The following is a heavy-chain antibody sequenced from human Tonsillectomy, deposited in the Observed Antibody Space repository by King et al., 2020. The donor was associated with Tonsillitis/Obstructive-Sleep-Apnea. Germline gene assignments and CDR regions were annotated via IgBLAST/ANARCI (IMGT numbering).Heavy chain of an antibody. V-gene: IGHV3-30*18. D-gene: IGHD3-10*01. CDR3: AKDTSGSGSYYSDY. CDR2: ISYDESNK. CDR1: GFTFSSYG. J-gene: IGHJ4*02. Sequence: VQLVESGGGVVQPGRSLRLSCAASGFTFSSYGMHWVRQAPGKGLEWGAVISYDESNKYYADSVKGRFTISRDNSENTLYLQMNSLRAEDTAVYYCAKDTSGSGSYYSDYWGQGTLVTVSS.